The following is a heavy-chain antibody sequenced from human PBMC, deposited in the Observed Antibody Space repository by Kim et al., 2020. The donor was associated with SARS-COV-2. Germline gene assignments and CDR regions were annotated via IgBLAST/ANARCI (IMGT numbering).Heavy chain of an antibody. Sequence: GGSLRLSCAASGFTFSSYDMHWVRQATGKGLEWVSAIGTAGDTYYPGSVKGRFTISRETAKNSLYLQMNSLRAGDTAVYYCAREYREITIFGVVTYGMDVWGQGTTVTVSS. CDR3: AREYREITIFGVVTYGMDV. CDR2: IGTAGDT. D-gene: IGHD3-3*01. J-gene: IGHJ6*02. CDR1: GFTFSSYD. V-gene: IGHV3-13*01.